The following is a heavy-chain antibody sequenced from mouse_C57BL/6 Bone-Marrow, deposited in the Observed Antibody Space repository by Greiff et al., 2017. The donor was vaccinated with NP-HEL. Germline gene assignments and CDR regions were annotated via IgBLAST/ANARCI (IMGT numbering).Heavy chain of an antibody. Sequence: VQLQQPGAELVMPGASVKLSCKASGYTFTSYWMHWVKQRPGQGLEWIGEIDPSDSYTNYNQKFKGKSTLTVDKSSSTAYMQLSSLTSEDSAVYYCARDSSGPYFDYWGKGTTLTVSS. J-gene: IGHJ2*01. CDR2: IDPSDSYT. V-gene: IGHV1-69*01. CDR1: GYTFTSYW. CDR3: ARDSSGPYFDY. D-gene: IGHD3-2*02.